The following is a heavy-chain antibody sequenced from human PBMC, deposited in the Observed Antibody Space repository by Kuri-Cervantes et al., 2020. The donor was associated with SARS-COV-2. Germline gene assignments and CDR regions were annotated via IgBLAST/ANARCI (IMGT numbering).Heavy chain of an antibody. V-gene: IGHV3-30*02. J-gene: IGHJ4*02. Sequence: GESLKISCAASGFTFSSYGVHWVRQAPGKGLEWVAFIRYDGSNKYYADSVKGRFTISRDNSKNTLYLQMNSLRAEDTAVYYCAKGIAVAGTGGFDYWGQGTLVTVSS. D-gene: IGHD6-19*01. CDR2: IRYDGSNK. CDR3: AKGIAVAGTGGFDY. CDR1: GFTFSSYG.